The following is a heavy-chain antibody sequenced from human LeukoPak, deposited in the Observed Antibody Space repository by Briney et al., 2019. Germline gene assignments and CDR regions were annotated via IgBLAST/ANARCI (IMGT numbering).Heavy chain of an antibody. J-gene: IGHJ4*02. CDR2: ISVYNGDT. V-gene: IGHV1-18*01. CDR3: ARDRWVPGGRSGSVDY. D-gene: IGHD3-3*01. CDR1: GYTFTSHG. Sequence: ASVKVSCKASGYTFTSHGISWVRQAPGQGLGWMGWISVYNGDTNYAQNLQGRVTMTTDTSTSTAYMELRSLRSDDTAVYYCARDRWVPGGRSGSVDYWGQGTLVTVYS.